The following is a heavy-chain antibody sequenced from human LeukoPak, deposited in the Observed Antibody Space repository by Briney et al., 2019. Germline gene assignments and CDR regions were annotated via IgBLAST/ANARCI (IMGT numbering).Heavy chain of an antibody. CDR2: IYPGDSDT. CDR3: ARCGSPEYYYYYYMDV. Sequence: GESLKISCKGSGYSFTSYWIGWVRQMPGKGLEWMGIIYPGDSDTRYSPSFQGQVTISADKSISTAYLQWSSLKASDTAMYYCARCGSPEYYYYYYMDVWGKGTTVTVSS. CDR1: GYSFTSYW. D-gene: IGHD2-21*01. V-gene: IGHV5-51*01. J-gene: IGHJ6*03.